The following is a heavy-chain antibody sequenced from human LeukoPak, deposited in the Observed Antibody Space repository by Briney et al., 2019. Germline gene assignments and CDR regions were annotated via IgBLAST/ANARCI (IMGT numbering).Heavy chain of an antibody. D-gene: IGHD2-8*01. CDR2: ISDSGDYT. J-gene: IGHJ4*02. V-gene: IGHV3-23*01. Sequence: GGSLTLSCAGSGFTFSSYAMSWVRQAPRQGLEWVSVISDSGDYTSYADSVRGRLTISRDNSRNTLYLQMISLRPEDTAVYYCAKDTSIGKYCTNGVCSPFDYWGQGTLVTVSS. CDR3: AKDTSIGKYCTNGVCSPFDY. CDR1: GFTFSSYA.